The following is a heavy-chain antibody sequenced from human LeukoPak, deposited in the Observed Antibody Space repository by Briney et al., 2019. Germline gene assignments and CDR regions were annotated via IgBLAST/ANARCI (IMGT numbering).Heavy chain of an antibody. CDR3: VRVRGSGWSQSYFDY. V-gene: IGHV3-72*01. CDR2: NRNKANGYTT. CDR1: GFTFSDHY. D-gene: IGHD6-19*01. J-gene: IGHJ4*02. Sequence: LPGGSLRLSCAASGFTFSDHYMDWVRQAPGTGLEWIGRNRNKANGYTTEYAASVKGRFTISRDDSQNSLFLQMNSLKTEDTAVYYCVRVRGSGWSQSYFDYWGQGTLVTVSS.